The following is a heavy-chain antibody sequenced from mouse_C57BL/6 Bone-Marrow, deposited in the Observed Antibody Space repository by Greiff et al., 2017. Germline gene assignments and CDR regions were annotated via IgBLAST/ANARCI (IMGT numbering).Heavy chain of an antibody. V-gene: IGHV1-26*01. J-gene: IGHJ4*01. D-gene: IGHD2-2*01. CDR3: SRTAGYNYYYAMDY. Sequence: VQLQQPGPELVKPGASVKISCKASGYTFTDYYMNWVKQSHGKSLEWIGDIHPNNGGTSYNQKFKGTATWTVDKTSRTAYMELRSLTSEDYAVYYCSRTAGYNYYYAMDYWGQGNSVTVSS. CDR1: GYTFTDYY. CDR2: IHPNNGGT.